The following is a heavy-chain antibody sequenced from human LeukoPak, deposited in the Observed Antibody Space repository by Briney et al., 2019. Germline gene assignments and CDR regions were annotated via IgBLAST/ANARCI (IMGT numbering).Heavy chain of an antibody. D-gene: IGHD3-10*01. CDR1: GGTFSSYA. CDR3: ARPSYYYGSGSYILGSFDI. V-gene: IGHV1-2*02. J-gene: IGHJ3*02. Sequence: GASVKVSCKASGGTFSSYAISWVRQAPGQGLEWMGWINPNSGGTNYAQKFQGRVTMTRDTSISTAYMELSRLRSDDTAVYYCARPSYYYGSGSYILGSFDIWGQGTMVTVSS. CDR2: INPNSGGT.